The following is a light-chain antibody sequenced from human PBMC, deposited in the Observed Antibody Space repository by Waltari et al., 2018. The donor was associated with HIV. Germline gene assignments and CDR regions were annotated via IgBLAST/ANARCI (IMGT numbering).Light chain of an antibody. Sequence: EIVLTQSPDTLSLSPGERATLSCTASQSVTSGYLAWYQQKPGRTPRLAISGASSRATGIPDRFSGSGSGTHFTLTINGVEPEDFAVYFCQQYATSPELTFGGGTQLDIK. CDR3: QQYATSPELT. J-gene: IGKJ4*01. CDR2: GAS. CDR1: QSVTSGY. V-gene: IGKV3-20*01.